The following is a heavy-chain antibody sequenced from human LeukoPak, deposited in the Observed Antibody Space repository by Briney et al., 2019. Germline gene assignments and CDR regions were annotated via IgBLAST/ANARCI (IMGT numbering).Heavy chain of an antibody. J-gene: IGHJ6*03. Sequence: GGSLRLSCAASGFTFSSYSMNWVRQAPGNGLEWVSYISSSSSTIYYADSVKGRFTISRDNAKNSLYMQMNSLRAEDTAVYYCARDGCSSTSCYHYYYYYYMDVWGKGTTVTVSS. CDR3: ARDGCSSTSCYHYYYYYYMDV. V-gene: IGHV3-48*04. CDR2: ISSSSSTI. D-gene: IGHD2-2*01. CDR1: GFTFSSYS.